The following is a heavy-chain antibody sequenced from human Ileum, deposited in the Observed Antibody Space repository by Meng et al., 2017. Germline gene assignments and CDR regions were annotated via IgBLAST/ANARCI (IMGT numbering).Heavy chain of an antibody. CDR1: GDSMTSKNYY. CDR3: ARRAHYGDPPR. Sequence: HLQLQESGPGLVKSSETLSLTCFVSGDSMTSKNYYWGWIRQPPGKGLQWIGSVYYSRMNYYNPSLKSRVTISVDTSTNQFSLKLISVTAADTAVYYCARRAHYGDPPRWGQGTLVTVSS. V-gene: IGHV4-39*01. CDR2: VYYSRMN. J-gene: IGHJ4*02. D-gene: IGHD4-17*01.